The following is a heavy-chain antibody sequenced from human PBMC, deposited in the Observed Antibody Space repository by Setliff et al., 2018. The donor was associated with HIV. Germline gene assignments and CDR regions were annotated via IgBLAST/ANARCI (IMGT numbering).Heavy chain of an antibody. Sequence: ASVKVSCKASGYTFTAYYLHWVRQAPGQGLEWMGWINPNSGGTDYAQKFRGRVTMTSDTSISTAYMGLSRLTSDDPAVYYCARGPNYYDRGRYYNFDYWGEGTLVTVSS. CDR2: INPNSGGT. CDR1: GYTFTAYY. J-gene: IGHJ4*02. CDR3: ARGPNYYDRGRYYNFDY. V-gene: IGHV1-2*02. D-gene: IGHD3-22*01.